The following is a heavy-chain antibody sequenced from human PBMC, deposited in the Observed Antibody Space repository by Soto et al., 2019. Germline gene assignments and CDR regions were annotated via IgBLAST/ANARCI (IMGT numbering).Heavy chain of an antibody. J-gene: IGHJ4*02. CDR2: IWYDGSNK. V-gene: IGHV3-33*01. CDR3: ARDLVVGSYDSSGYSNYFDY. D-gene: IGHD3-22*01. Sequence: QVQLVESGGGVVQPGRSLRLSCAASGFTFSSYGMHWVRQAPGKGLEWVAVIWYDGSNKYYADSVKGRFTISRDNSKNTLYLQMNSLRAEDTAVYYCARDLVVGSYDSSGYSNYFDYWGQGTLVTVSS. CDR1: GFTFSSYG.